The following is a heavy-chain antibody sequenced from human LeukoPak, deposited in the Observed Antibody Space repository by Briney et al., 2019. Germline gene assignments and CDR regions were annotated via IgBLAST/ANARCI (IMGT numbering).Heavy chain of an antibody. Sequence: PSETLSLTCAVSGYSISSGYYWGWIRQPPGKELEWIGSMYDGGSSYYNPSLKSRVTISVDMPKNQFSLKLSSVTAADTAVYYCARVSSYHSSSSTRHFDYWGQGTLVTVSS. J-gene: IGHJ4*02. D-gene: IGHD6-6*01. CDR3: ARVSSYHSSSSTRHFDY. CDR2: MYDGGSS. CDR1: GYSISSGYY. V-gene: IGHV4-38-2*01.